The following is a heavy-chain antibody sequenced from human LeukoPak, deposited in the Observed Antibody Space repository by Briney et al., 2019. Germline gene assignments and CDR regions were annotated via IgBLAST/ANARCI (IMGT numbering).Heavy chain of an antibody. Sequence: GGSLRLSCAASGFTFSSYAMSWVRQAPGKGLEWVSGISWNSGSIGYADSVKGRFTISRDNAKNSLYLQMNSLRAEDTALYYCAKDTYYDILTGYFATWGQGTLVTVSS. CDR2: ISWNSGSI. CDR1: GFTFSSYA. D-gene: IGHD3-9*01. CDR3: AKDTYYDILTGYFAT. J-gene: IGHJ5*02. V-gene: IGHV3-9*01.